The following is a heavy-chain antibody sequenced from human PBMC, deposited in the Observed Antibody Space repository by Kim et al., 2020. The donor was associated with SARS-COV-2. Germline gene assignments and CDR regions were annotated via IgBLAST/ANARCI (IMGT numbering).Heavy chain of an antibody. Sequence: VKGRFTISRDNAKNSLYLQMNSLRAEDTALYYCAKDQDYYDSIGYYDLDYWGQGTLVTVSS. D-gene: IGHD3-22*01. J-gene: IGHJ4*02. CDR3: AKDQDYYDSIGYYDLDY. V-gene: IGHV3-9*01.